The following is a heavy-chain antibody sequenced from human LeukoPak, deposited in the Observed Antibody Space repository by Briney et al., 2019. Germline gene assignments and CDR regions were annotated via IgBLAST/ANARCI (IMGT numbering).Heavy chain of an antibody. D-gene: IGHD3-10*01. CDR3: ARHAGGGFGTIDY. CDR1: GGSIRSYY. Sequence: MTSETLSLTCTVSGGSIRSYYWSWIRQPPGKGLEWIGYIYYSGSTNYNPSLKSRVTISVDTSKNQFSLKLTSVTAADTAVYYCARHAGGGFGTIDYWGQGTLVTVSS. J-gene: IGHJ4*02. CDR2: IYYSGST. V-gene: IGHV4-59*08.